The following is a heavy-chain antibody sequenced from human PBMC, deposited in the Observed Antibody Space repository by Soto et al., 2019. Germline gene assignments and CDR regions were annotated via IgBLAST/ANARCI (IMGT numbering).Heavy chain of an antibody. CDR3: ARWGRNYSNYPYNRFDP. Sequence: SETLSLTCTVSGGSISSGDYYWSWIRQPPGKGLEWIGYIYYSGSTYYNPSLKSRVTISVDTSKNQFSLKLSSVTAADTAVYYCARWGRNYSNYPYNRFDPWGQGTLVIVSS. CDR2: IYYSGST. V-gene: IGHV4-30-4*01. J-gene: IGHJ5*02. CDR1: GGSISSGDYY. D-gene: IGHD4-4*01.